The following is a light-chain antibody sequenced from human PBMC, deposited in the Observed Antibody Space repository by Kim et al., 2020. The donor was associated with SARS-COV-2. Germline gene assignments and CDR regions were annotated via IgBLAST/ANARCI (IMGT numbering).Light chain of an antibody. CDR2: GAS. V-gene: IGKV3-15*01. J-gene: IGKJ4*01. CDR3: QHYKSWPLT. Sequence: EIVMTQSPATLSVSPGERVTLSCRASQDVFNKLAWYQQKPGQAPRLIICGASTRAAGIPARFSGSGSGTEFTLTISGLQSEDFAVYYCQHYKSWPLTFGGGTKVDIK. CDR1: QDVFNK.